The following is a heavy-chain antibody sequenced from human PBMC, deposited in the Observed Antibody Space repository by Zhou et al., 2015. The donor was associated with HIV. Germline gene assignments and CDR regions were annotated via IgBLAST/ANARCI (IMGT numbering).Heavy chain of an antibody. D-gene: IGHD6-6*01. CDR2: MNANSGAT. CDR3: VFSTSSARRNENWYFDL. V-gene: IGHV1-8*02. Sequence: QVQLVQSGAEVKKPGASMKVSCKASGHTLTTSHINWVRQTTGQGLEWMGWMNANSGATVFAKNFQDRITMTTNTSISTAYMELNSLRSEDSAVYYCVFSTSSARRNENWYFDLWGRGTLVTVSS. CDR1: GHTLTTSH. J-gene: IGHJ2*01.